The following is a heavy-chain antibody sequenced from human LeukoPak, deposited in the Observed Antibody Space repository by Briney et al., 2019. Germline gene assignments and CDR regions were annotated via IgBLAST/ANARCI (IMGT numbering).Heavy chain of an antibody. CDR2: IKSKTNGGTS. V-gene: IGHV3-15*01. CDR3: TTALNFYDSTLAY. J-gene: IGHJ4*02. Sequence: GGSLRLSXAASGFTFSNAWMTWVRQVPGKGLGLVGRIKSKTNGGTSDYAAPVKDRVTISRDDSTNTLYLQMNSLKIEDTAIYYCTTALNFYDSTLAYWGQGTLVTVSS. D-gene: IGHD3-22*01. CDR1: GFTFSNAW.